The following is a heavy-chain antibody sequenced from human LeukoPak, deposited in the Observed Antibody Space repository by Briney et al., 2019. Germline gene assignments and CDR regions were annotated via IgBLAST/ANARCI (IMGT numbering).Heavy chain of an antibody. D-gene: IGHD6-6*01. CDR2: INHSGST. CDR1: GGSFSGYY. V-gene: IGHV4-34*01. CDR3: ARKRSGSSSAYYYYYYMDV. Sequence: PSETLSLTCAVYGGSFSGYYWSWIRQPPGKGLEWMGEINHSGSTNYNPSLKSRVTISVDTSKNQFSLKLSSVTAADTAVYYCARKRSGSSSAYYYYYYMDVWGKGTTVTVSS. J-gene: IGHJ6*03.